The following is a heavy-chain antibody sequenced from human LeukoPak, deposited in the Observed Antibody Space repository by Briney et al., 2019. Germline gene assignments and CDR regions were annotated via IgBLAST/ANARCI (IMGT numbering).Heavy chain of an antibody. D-gene: IGHD3-3*01. V-gene: IGHV4-39*01. CDR2: IYYSGST. Sequence: SETLSLTCTISGGSISSSSYYWGWIRQPPGKGLEWIGSIYYSGSTYYNPSLNSRVTISVDTSKDQFSLKLSSVHAAETAVYYCESIEYYDFWSGYYTGNFDYWGQGTLVTVSS. CDR3: ESIEYYDFWSGYYTGNFDY. CDR1: GGSISSSSYY. J-gene: IGHJ4*02.